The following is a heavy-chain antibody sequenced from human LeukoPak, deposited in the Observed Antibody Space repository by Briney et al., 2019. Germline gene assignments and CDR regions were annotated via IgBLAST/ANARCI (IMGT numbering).Heavy chain of an antibody. D-gene: IGHD4-17*01. CDR3: ASLGTVTTLWFDP. J-gene: IGHJ5*02. CDR2: IYYSGST. CDR1: GGSISSSSYY. V-gene: IGHV4-39*01. Sequence: SETLSLTCTVSGGSISSSSYYWGWIRQPPGKGLEWIGSIYYSGSTYYNPSLKSRVTISVDTSKNQFSLKLSSVTAADTAVYYCASLGTVTTLWFDPWGQGTLVTVSS.